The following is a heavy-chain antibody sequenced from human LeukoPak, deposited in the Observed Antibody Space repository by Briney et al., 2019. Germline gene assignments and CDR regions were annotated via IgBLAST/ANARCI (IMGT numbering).Heavy chain of an antibody. V-gene: IGHV3-33*06. Sequence: PGGSLRPSCAASGFTFSSYGMHWVRQAPGKGLEWVAVIWYDGSNKYYADSVKGRFTISRDNSKNTLYLQMNSLRAEDTAVYYCAKAMKQLALDYWGQGTLVTVSS. D-gene: IGHD6-13*01. CDR1: GFTFSSYG. CDR3: AKAMKQLALDY. CDR2: IWYDGSNK. J-gene: IGHJ4*02.